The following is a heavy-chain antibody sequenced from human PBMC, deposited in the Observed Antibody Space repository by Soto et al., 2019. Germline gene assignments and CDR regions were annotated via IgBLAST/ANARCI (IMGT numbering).Heavy chain of an antibody. CDR3: ARGRYGDY. Sequence: QVHLVQSGAEVKKHGASVKVSCTGYGYTFTSYGITWVRQAPGQGLEWRGWISAHNGNTDYAQKIQGRVTVTRDTSTSTAYMELRSLRSDVTAVYYCARGRYGDYWGQGARVTVSS. CDR2: ISAHNGNT. D-gene: IGHD1-1*01. J-gene: IGHJ4*02. CDR1: GYTFTSYG. V-gene: IGHV1-18*01.